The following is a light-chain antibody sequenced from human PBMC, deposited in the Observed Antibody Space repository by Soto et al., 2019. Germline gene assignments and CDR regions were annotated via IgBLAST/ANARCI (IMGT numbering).Light chain of an antibody. Sequence: QSVLTQPPSVSGAPGQRVAISCTGSSSNIGARYDVHWYQQLPGTAPKLLIYGNNKRPSGVPDRFSGSKSGTSASLAITGLQAEDEADYYCQSYDSSRSVIFGGGTKLTVL. CDR2: GNN. J-gene: IGLJ2*01. CDR1: SSNIGARYD. CDR3: QSYDSSRSVI. V-gene: IGLV1-40*01.